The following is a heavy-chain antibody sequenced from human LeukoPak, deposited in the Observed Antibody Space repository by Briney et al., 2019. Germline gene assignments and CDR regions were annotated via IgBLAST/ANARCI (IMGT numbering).Heavy chain of an antibody. CDR1: GYTFTNYG. J-gene: IGHJ5*02. D-gene: IGHD1-26*01. V-gene: IGHV1-18*01. Sequence: GASVKVSCKASGYTFTNYGISWVRQAPGQGLEWMGWISTNSDIRTYAQTLQGRFTMTTDTATTTAYMELNNLTFDDTAVYYCARGWDAMNNCFDPWGQGTPVTVSS. CDR3: ARGWDAMNNCFDP. CDR2: ISTNSDIR.